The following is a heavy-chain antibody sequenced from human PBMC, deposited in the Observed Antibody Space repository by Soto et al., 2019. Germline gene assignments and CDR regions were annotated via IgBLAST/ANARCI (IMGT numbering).Heavy chain of an antibody. D-gene: IGHD4-4*01. CDR1: GFTFGTYA. CDR3: ARTTGLQGPTFTGFDP. J-gene: IGHJ5*02. V-gene: IGHV3-23*01. CDR2: ISGSAVNT. Sequence: EVQLLESGGGLVQPGESLRLSCAASGFTFGTYAMSWVRQAPGKGLEWVSTISGSAVNTFYADSVKGRFTISRDNSKDILYLQMHSLRAEDTAVYYCARTTGLQGPTFTGFDPWGQGTLVTVSS.